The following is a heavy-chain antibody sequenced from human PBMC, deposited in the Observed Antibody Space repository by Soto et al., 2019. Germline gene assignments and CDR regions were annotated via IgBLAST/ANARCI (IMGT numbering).Heavy chain of an antibody. D-gene: IGHD3-10*01. CDR1: GFTFSTYW. Sequence: EVQLVESGGGLVQPGGSLRLSCAVSGFTFSTYWMTWVRQAPGKGLEWVANITQDGSEKHYVDSVKGRFTLSRDNGTNSVYLQMSSLRAEDTAVYFCARGGSENDYWGQGTLVTVSS. CDR2: ITQDGSEK. J-gene: IGHJ4*02. CDR3: ARGGSENDY. V-gene: IGHV3-7*01.